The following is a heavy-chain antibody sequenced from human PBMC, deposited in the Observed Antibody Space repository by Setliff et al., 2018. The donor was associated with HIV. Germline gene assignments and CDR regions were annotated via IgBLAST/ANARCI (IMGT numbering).Heavy chain of an antibody. CDR3: TRRGADSYYPRPLDV. V-gene: IGHV4-61*01. CDR2: IFYSGST. Sequence: SETLSLTCTVSGGSVSTGNYYWNWIRLPPGKGLEWIGYIFYSGSTNYNPSLKSRVTISVDTSKNQFSLRLNSVTVADTAIYYCTRRGADSYYPRPLDVWGKGTTVTVSS. D-gene: IGHD3-10*01. J-gene: IGHJ6*04. CDR1: GGSVSTGNYY.